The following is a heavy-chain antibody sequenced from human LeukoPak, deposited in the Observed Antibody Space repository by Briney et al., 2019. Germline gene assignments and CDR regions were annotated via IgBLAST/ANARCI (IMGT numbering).Heavy chain of an antibody. D-gene: IGHD6-13*01. CDR2: ISHSGST. CDR3: ARGLGSSWYI. CDR1: GYSISSAYY. V-gene: IGHV4-38-2*01. Sequence: PSETLSLTCAVSGYSISSAYYWGWIRQPPGKGLERIGSISHSGSTYYNPSLKSRVTISLDTSKNQFSLKLTSVTAADTAIYYCARGLGSSWYIWGQGTLVTVSS. J-gene: IGHJ4*02.